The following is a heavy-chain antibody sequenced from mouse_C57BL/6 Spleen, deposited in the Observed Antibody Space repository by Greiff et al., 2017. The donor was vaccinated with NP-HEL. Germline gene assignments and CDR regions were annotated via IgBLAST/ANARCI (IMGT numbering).Heavy chain of an antibody. Sequence: QVQLQQSGAELVRPGASVKLSCKASGYTFTDYYINWVKQRPGQGLEWIARIYPGSGNTYYNEKFKGKATLTAEKSSSTAYMQLSSLTSEDSAVYFCSRGVLRRLWYFDVWGTGTTVTVSS. CDR2: IYPGSGNT. CDR3: SRGVLRRLWYFDV. V-gene: IGHV1-76*01. J-gene: IGHJ1*03. D-gene: IGHD1-1*01. CDR1: GYTFTDYY.